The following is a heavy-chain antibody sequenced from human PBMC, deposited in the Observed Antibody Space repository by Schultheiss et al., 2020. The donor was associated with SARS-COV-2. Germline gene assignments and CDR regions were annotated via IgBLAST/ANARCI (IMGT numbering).Heavy chain of an antibody. V-gene: IGHV4-61*05. Sequence: SQTLSLTCTVSGGSISSSSYYWGWIRQPPGKGLEWIGYIYYSGSTNYNPSLKSRVTISVDTSKNQFSLKLSSVTAADTAVYYCARGGYYDSGLFDYWGQGTLVTVSS. J-gene: IGHJ4*02. CDR3: ARGGYYDSGLFDY. CDR2: IYYSGST. CDR1: GGSISSSSYY. D-gene: IGHD3-22*01.